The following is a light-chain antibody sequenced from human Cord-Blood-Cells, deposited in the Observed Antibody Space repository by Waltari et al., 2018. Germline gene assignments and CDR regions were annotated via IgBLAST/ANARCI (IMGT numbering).Light chain of an antibody. Sequence: QTVVTQEPSFSVSPGGTVTLTCGLSSGSVSTSYYPSWYQQTPGQAPRTLIYSTNPLSSGVPDRFSGSILGNKAALTITGAQADDESDYYCVLYMGSGTSVFGGGTKLTVL. CDR1: SGSVSTSYY. J-gene: IGLJ3*02. CDR3: VLYMGSGTSV. V-gene: IGLV8-61*01. CDR2: STN.